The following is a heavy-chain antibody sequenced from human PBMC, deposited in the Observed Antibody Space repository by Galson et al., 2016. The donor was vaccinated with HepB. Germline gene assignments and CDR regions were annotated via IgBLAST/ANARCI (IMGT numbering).Heavy chain of an antibody. CDR2: IKRKSDGGTT. J-gene: IGHJ4*02. CDR1: GFTFSNAW. D-gene: IGHD5-18*01. CDR3: STDAGRYTHGYLGY. Sequence: SLRLSCAASGFTFSNAWMNWVRQAPGKGLEWVGRIKRKSDGGTTDYAAPVKGRFTISRDESKNTLHLQMNSLKTEDTGVYYCSTDAGRYTHGYLGYWGQGTLVTVSS. V-gene: IGHV3-15*07.